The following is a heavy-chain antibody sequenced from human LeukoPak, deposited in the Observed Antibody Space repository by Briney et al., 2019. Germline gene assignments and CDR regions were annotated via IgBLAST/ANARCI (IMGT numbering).Heavy chain of an antibody. V-gene: IGHV3-33*01. D-gene: IGHD6-13*01. CDR1: GFTFSRYG. CDR3: ARVEAAAGYYYYGMDV. Sequence: GGSLRLSCAASGFTFSRYGMHWVRQAPGGGVGWVGAIWYDGCNIYYADSVKGRFTISRDNSKNTLYLQMNSLRAEDTAVYYCARVEAAAGYYYYGMDVWGKGTTVTVSS. CDR2: IWYDGCNI. J-gene: IGHJ6*04.